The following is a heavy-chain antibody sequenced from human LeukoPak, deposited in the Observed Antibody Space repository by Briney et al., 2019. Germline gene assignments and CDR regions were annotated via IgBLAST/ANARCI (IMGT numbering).Heavy chain of an antibody. CDR1: GFTFSNYW. V-gene: IGHV3-74*01. Sequence: GGSLRLSCAASGFTFSNYWMHWVRQTPGKGLVRVSRLHTDGSATFYADSVKGRFTISRDNPKSTLYLQMNSLTVEDTAIYYCAREGHYDSRGPDYWGQGTLVTVSS. CDR3: AREGHYDSRGPDY. J-gene: IGHJ4*02. CDR2: LHTDGSAT. D-gene: IGHD3-22*01.